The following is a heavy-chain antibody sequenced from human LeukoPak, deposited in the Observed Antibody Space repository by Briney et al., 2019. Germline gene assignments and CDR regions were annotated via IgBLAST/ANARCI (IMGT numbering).Heavy chain of an antibody. V-gene: IGHV4-34*01. J-gene: IGHJ4*02. D-gene: IGHD5-12*01. Sequence: SETLSLTCAVYGGSFSGYYWSWIRQPPGKGLEWIGEINHSGSTNYNPSLKSRVTISVDTSKNQFSLKLSSVTAADTAVYYCARATQVVWWLRSGFDYWGQGTLVTVSS. CDR2: INHSGST. CDR1: GGSFSGYY. CDR3: ARATQVVWWLRSGFDY.